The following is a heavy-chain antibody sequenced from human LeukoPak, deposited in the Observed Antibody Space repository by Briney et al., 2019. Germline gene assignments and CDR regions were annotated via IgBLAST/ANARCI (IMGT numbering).Heavy chain of an antibody. CDR2: IYYSGST. Sequence: SETLSLTCTVSGGSISSYYWSWIRQPPGKGLEWIGYIYYSGSTNYNPPLKSRVTISVDTSKNQFSLKLSSVTAADTAVYYCARETSGFDPWGQGTLVTVSS. D-gene: IGHD1-7*01. J-gene: IGHJ5*02. CDR3: ARETSGFDP. V-gene: IGHV4-59*01. CDR1: GGSISSYY.